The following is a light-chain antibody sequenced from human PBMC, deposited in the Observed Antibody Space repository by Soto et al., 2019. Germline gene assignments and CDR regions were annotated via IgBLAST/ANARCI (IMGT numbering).Light chain of an antibody. CDR2: AAS. Sequence: TPAPYTLSLPPGDTAPLSCRASQSISIYLAWYQQKQGKAPKLLIVAASRLQSGVPSRFSGSRSGPDFTLTISSLQPEDFATYYCQQSYSRPPTFGQGTKVDIK. CDR1: QSISIY. CDR3: QQSYSRPPT. J-gene: IGKJ1*01. V-gene: IGKV1-39*01.